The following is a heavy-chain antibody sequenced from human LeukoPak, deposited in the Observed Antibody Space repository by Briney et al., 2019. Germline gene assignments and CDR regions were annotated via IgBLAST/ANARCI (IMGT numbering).Heavy chain of an antibody. V-gene: IGHV3-21*01. D-gene: IGHD3-22*01. CDR1: GFTFSSYS. Sequence: PGGSLRLSCAASGFTFSSYSMNWVRQAPGKGLEWVSSISSSSSYIYYADSVKGRFTISRDNAKNSLYLQMDSLRAEDTAVYYCARDPFNPNYDSSRALGYWGQGTLVTVSS. J-gene: IGHJ4*02. CDR2: ISSSSSYI. CDR3: ARDPFNPNYDSSRALGY.